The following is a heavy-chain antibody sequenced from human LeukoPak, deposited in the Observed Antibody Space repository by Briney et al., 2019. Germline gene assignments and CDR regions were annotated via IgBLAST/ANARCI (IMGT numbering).Heavy chain of an antibody. D-gene: IGHD5-18*01. V-gene: IGHV4-34*01. CDR1: GGSFSGYY. CDR3: ARGRYSYGYWRGLEGDY. J-gene: IGHJ4*02. CDR2: INHSGST. Sequence: PSETLSLTCAVYGGSFSGYYWGWIRQPPGKGLEWIGEINHSGSTNYNPSLKSRVTISVDTSKNQFSLKLSSVTAADTAVYYCARGRYSYGYWRGLEGDYWGQGTLVTVSS.